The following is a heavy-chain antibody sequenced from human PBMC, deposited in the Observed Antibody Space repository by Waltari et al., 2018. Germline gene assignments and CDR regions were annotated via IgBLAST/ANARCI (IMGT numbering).Heavy chain of an antibody. CDR2: ISVGSATI. Sequence: EVQLVESGGGLVQSGGSLRLSCATSGFTFRFYDMHWVRQAPGKGLEWLSYISVGSATIYYADSEKGRFSISRDDARNSLFLEINSLRAEDSAVYYCARAGEFRSYYYAMDVWGQGTAVSVSS. CDR3: ARAGEFRSYYYAMDV. CDR1: GFTFRFYD. V-gene: IGHV3-48*03. D-gene: IGHD3-10*01. J-gene: IGHJ6*02.